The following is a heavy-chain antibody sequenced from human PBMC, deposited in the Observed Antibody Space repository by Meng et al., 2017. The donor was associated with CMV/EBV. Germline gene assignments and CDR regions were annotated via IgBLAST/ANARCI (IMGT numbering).Heavy chain of an antibody. Sequence: GGSLRLSCAASGFTFSGSAMHWVRQASGKGLEWVGRIRSKANSYATAYAASVKGRFTISRDDSKNTAYLQMNSLKTEDTAVYYCTRHVERAAAGLRVGATTSDYWGQGTLVTVSS. D-gene: IGHD1-26*01. CDR3: TRHVERAAAGLRVGATTSDY. CDR2: IRSKANSYAT. J-gene: IGHJ4*02. CDR1: GFTFSGSA. V-gene: IGHV3-73*01.